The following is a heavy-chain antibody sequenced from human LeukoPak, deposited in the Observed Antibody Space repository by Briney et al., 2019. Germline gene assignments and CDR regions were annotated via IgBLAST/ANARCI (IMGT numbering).Heavy chain of an antibody. Sequence: AGGSLRLSCAASGFTFSNAWMSWVRQAPGKGLEWVGRIKSKTDGGTTDYAAPVKGRFTISRDDSKNTLYLQMNSLKTEDTAVYYCTTDEDYGDLDYWGQGTLVTVSS. CDR2: IKSKTDGGTT. CDR3: TTDEDYGDLDY. J-gene: IGHJ4*02. D-gene: IGHD4-17*01. CDR1: GFTFSNAW. V-gene: IGHV3-15*01.